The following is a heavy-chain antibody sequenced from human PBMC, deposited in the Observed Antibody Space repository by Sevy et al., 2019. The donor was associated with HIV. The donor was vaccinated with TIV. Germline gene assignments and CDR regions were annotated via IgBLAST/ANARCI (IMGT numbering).Heavy chain of an antibody. CDR3: AREVDGVRGVYDY. J-gene: IGHJ4*02. D-gene: IGHD3-10*01. V-gene: IGHV3-11*01. CDR2: ISISGRMI. CDR1: GFTFSNYY. Sequence: GGSLRLSCAASGFTFSNYYMNWIRQAPVKGLEWVSSISISGRMISYADSVKGRFTISRDNAKNSLYLQMSSLRADDTAVYYCAREVDGVRGVYDYWGQGTLVTVSS.